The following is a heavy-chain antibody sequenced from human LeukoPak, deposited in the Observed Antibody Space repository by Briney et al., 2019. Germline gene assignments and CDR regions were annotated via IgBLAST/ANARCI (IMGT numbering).Heavy chain of an antibody. D-gene: IGHD3-3*01. V-gene: IGHV1-2*02. CDR2: INPNSGGT. J-gene: IGHJ5*02. CDR1: GYTFTGYY. CDR3: AREQESNFWSGYPNWFDP. Sequence: GASVKVSCKASGYTFTGYYMHWVRQAPGQGLEWMGWINPNSGGTNYAQKFQGRVTMTRDTSISTAYMELSRLRSDYTAVYYCAREQESNFWSGYPNWFDPWGQGTLVTVSS.